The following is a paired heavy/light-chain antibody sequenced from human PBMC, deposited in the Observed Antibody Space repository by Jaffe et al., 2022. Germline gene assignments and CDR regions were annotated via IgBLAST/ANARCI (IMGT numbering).Light chain of an antibody. V-gene: IGLV2-14*01. J-gene: IGLJ1*01. CDR1: SSDVGGYNY. CDR2: EVS. CDR3: SSYTSSYV. Sequence: QSALTQPASVSGSPGQSITISCTGTSSDVGGYNYVSWYQQHPGKAPKLMIYEVSNRPSGVSNRFSGSKSGNTASLTISGLQAEDEADYYCSSYTSSYVFGTGTKVTVL.
Heavy chain of an antibody. D-gene: IGHD3-10*01. CDR1: GGTFSSYT. V-gene: IGHV1-69*08. J-gene: IGHJ3*02. CDR2: IIPILGIA. Sequence: QVQLVQSGAEVKKPGSSVKVSCKASGGTFSSYTISWVRQAPGQGLEWMGRIIPILGIANYAQKFQGRVTITADKSTSTAYMELSSLRSEDTAVYYCAREGVYYGSGSYYNVRPHAFDIWGQGTMVTVSS. CDR3: AREGVYYGSGSYYNVRPHAFDI.